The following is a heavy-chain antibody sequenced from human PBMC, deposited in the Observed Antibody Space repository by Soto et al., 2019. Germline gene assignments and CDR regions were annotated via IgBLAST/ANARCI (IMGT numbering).Heavy chain of an antibody. CDR3: ARDCGGDCSVDWYFDL. CDR2: IYHSGST. J-gene: IGHJ2*01. V-gene: IGHV4-30-2*01. Sequence: QLQLQESGSGLVKPSQTLSLTCAVSGGSISSGGYSWSWIRQPPGKGLEWIGYIYHSGSTYYNPSLKSRVTISVGRSKNQFSLKLSSVTAADTAVYYCARDCGGDCSVDWYFDLWGRGTLVTVSS. CDR1: GGSISSGGYS. D-gene: IGHD2-21*02.